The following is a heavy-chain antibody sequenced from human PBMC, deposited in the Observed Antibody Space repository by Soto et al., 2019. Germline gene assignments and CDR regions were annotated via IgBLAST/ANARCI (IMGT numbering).Heavy chain of an antibody. V-gene: IGHV1-69*13. Sequence: SVKVSCAACGGSLSNYGISWVRQAPGQGLEWMGGIIPVFGTANYAQKFQGRVTITADESTNIVYMDVTSLRSEDTAVYYCARGDATKIVVTTYYAMDVWGQGTTVTVS. CDR1: GGSLSNYG. D-gene: IGHD4-17*01. CDR3: ARGDATKIVVTTYYAMDV. J-gene: IGHJ6*02. CDR2: IIPVFGTA.